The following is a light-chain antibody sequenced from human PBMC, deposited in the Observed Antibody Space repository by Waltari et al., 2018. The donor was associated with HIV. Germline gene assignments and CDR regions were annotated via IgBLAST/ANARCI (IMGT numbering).Light chain of an antibody. CDR3: QQDYDWPPYT. J-gene: IGKJ2*01. Sequence: EILMTQSPATLSVFPGERATLSCRASQNVNSNLAWYQQKPGQAPRLLIYGASTRATGIPARFSGSRSETEFTLTISSLQSEDFGVYYCQQDYDWPPYTIGQGTKLEI. V-gene: IGKV3-15*01. CDR2: GAS. CDR1: QNVNSN.